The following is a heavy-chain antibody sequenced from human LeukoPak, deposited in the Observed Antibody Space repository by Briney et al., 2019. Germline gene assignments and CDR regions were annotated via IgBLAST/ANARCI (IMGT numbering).Heavy chain of an antibody. Sequence: SETLSLTCTVSGGSISSSSYYWGWIRQPPGKGLQWIGSIYYSGSTYYNPSLKSRVTISVDTSKNQFSLKLSSVTAADTAVYYCARDGLKLLRGPHDAFDIWGQGTMVTVSS. V-gene: IGHV4-39*07. CDR2: IYYSGST. CDR1: GGSISSSSYY. CDR3: ARDGLKLLRGPHDAFDI. D-gene: IGHD3-10*01. J-gene: IGHJ3*02.